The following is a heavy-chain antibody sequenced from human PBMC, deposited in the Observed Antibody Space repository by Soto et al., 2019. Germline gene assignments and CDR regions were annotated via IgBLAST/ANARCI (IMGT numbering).Heavy chain of an antibody. Sequence: GGSLRLSCAASGFTFSSYAMSWVRQAPGKGLEWVSAISGSGGSTYYADSVKGRFTISRDNSKNTLYLQMNSLRAEDTAVYYCAKPLGITGTTGSGWFDPWGQGTLVTVSS. CDR1: GFTFSSYA. D-gene: IGHD1-7*01. CDR2: ISGSGGST. J-gene: IGHJ5*02. V-gene: IGHV3-23*01. CDR3: AKPLGITGTTGSGWFDP.